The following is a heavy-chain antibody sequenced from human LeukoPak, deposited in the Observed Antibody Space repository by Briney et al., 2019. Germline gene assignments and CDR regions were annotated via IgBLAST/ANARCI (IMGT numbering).Heavy chain of an antibody. V-gene: IGHV3-48*01. CDR1: GFTFSSYS. J-gene: IGHJ4*02. CDR3: ARDRTVVTPDY. D-gene: IGHD4-23*01. Sequence: GGSLRLPCAASGFTFSSYSMNWVRQAPGKGLEWVSYISSSSSTIYYADSVKGRFTISRDNAKNSLYLQMNSLRAEDTAVYYCARDRTVVTPDYWGQGTLVTVSS. CDR2: ISSSSSTI.